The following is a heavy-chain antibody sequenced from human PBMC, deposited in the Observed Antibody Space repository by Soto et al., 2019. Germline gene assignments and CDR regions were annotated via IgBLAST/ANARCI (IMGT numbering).Heavy chain of an antibody. J-gene: IGHJ5*02. Sequence: SETLSLTCAVSGYSISSGYYWGWIRQPPGKGLEWIGYISYSGAIYYTPSLKSRLTMSIDTSKNEFSLRLNSVTAADTAVYYCAGQTFTIAAASYGRSNWFDPWGPGTLVTVSS. V-gene: IGHV4-38-2*01. D-gene: IGHD6-25*01. CDR3: AGQTFTIAAASYGRSNWFDP. CDR1: GYSISSGYY. CDR2: ISYSGAI.